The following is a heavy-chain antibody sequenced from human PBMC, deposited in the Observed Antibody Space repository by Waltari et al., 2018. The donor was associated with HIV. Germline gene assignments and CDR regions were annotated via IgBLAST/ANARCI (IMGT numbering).Heavy chain of an antibody. J-gene: IGHJ2*01. Sequence: EVQLVESGGGLVQPGGSLRLSCAASGFTFSNPWVHWVRQAPGKGLGWVSHIKSDGSDITYADSVKGRFTISRDNAKNTLYLQMTSLRAEDTAVYYCADPFADLDLWGRGTLVTVSS. CDR2: IKSDGSDI. V-gene: IGHV3-74*01. CDR3: ADPFADLDL. CDR1: GFTFSNPW.